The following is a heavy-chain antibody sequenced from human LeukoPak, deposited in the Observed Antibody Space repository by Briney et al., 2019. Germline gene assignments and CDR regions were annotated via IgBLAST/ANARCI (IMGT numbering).Heavy chain of an antibody. D-gene: IGHD1-26*01. Sequence: GASVNVSCKASGGTFSSYAISWVRQAPGQGLEWMGGIIPIFGTANYAQKFQGRVTITADESTSTAYMELSSLRSEDTAVYYCARGELRNSFDYWGQGTLVTVSS. CDR3: ARGELRNSFDY. CDR2: IIPIFGTA. CDR1: GGTFSSYA. V-gene: IGHV1-69*13. J-gene: IGHJ4*02.